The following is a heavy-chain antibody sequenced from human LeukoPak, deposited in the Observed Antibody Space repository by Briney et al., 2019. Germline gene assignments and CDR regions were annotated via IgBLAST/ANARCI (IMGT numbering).Heavy chain of an antibody. V-gene: IGHV3-7*01. Sequence: SGGSLRLSCAASGFAFGTYWMTWVRQAPGKGLEWVANIKIDGTEKRYADSVKGRFTISRDNAKNSLYLQMSSLRAEDTAVYYCARRVVGGTDYFDYCGQGTLVTVSS. CDR1: GFAFGTYW. CDR2: IKIDGTEK. CDR3: ARRVVGGTDYFDY. D-gene: IGHD1-26*01. J-gene: IGHJ4*02.